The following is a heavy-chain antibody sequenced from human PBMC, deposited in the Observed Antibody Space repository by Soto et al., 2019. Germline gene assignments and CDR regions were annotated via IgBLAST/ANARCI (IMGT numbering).Heavy chain of an antibody. D-gene: IGHD6-19*01. CDR1: GFTFSTYA. J-gene: IGHJ4*02. Sequence: GGSLRLSCAASGFTFSTYAMSWVRQLPGKGLEWVSGISASGGGTNYADSVKGRFTISRDNSKNTLYLQMNSLRAEDTAVYYCAKDRSSSGWYYFDYWGQGTLVTVSS. CDR2: ISASGGGT. V-gene: IGHV3-23*01. CDR3: AKDRSSSGWYYFDY.